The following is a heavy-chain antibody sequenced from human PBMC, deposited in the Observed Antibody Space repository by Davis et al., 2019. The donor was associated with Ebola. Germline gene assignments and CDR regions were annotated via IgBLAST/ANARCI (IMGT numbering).Heavy chain of an antibody. CDR1: GYTFTSYA. CDR3: AKIMCYYYGMDV. V-gene: IGHV1-69*13. J-gene: IGHJ6*02. CDR2: IIPIFGTA. Sequence: AASVKVSCKASGYTFTSYAMHWVRQAPGQGLEWMGGIIPIFGTANYAQKFQGRVTITADESTSTAYMELSSLRSEDTAVYYCAKIMCYYYGMDVWGQGTTVTVSS.